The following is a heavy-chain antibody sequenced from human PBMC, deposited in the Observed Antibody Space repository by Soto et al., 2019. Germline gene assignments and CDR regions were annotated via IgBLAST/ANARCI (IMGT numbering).Heavy chain of an antibody. V-gene: IGHV4-34*01. D-gene: IGHD1-1*01. CDR3: ARGRDEYKLGNV. J-gene: IGHJ6*02. Sequence: SETLSLTCAVSGGSLSDYYWPWIRQPPGKGLEWIGEIHPSGSTYYNPSLRSRVTISVDTSKNQFSLKLTSLTAADTAIYYCARGRDEYKLGNVWGHGTTVTVSS. CDR1: GGSLSDYY. CDR2: IHPSGST.